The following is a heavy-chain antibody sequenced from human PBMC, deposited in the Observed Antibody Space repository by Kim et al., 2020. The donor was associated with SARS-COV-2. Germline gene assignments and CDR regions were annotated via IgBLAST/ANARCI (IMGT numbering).Heavy chain of an antibody. V-gene: IGHV3-33*01. CDR1: GFTFSSYG. CDR3: ASGSRRRGMDV. Sequence: GGSLRLSCAASGFTFSSYGMHWVRQAPGKGLEWVAVIWYDGSNKYYADSVKGRFTISRDNSKNTLYLQMNSLRAEDTAVYYCASGSRRRGMDVWGQGTTVTVSS. CDR2: IWYDGSNK. J-gene: IGHJ6*02.